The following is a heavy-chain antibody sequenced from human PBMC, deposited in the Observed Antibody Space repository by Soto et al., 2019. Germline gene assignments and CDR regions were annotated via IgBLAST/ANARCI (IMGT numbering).Heavy chain of an antibody. CDR1: GYTFTNYD. CDR2: MNPNSGNT. D-gene: IGHD2-2*01. CDR3: ARRYCSSISCSFDY. V-gene: IGHV1-8*01. Sequence: GASVKVSCKASGYTFTNYDINWLRQAPGQGLEWMGWMNPNSGNTVYAQKFQGRVTMTRSTSISTAYMEVNSLESEDTAVYYCARRYCSSISCSFDYWGQGTQVTVSS. J-gene: IGHJ4*02.